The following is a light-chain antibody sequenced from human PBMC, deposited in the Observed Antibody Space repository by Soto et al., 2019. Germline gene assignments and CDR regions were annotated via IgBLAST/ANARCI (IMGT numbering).Light chain of an antibody. CDR1: QTVGGRY. J-gene: IGKJ1*01. CDR2: GAS. V-gene: IGKV3-20*01. CDR3: LQYVSSPWT. Sequence: EIVLTQSAATLSLSPGERATLSCRASQTVGGRYLAWFQQKPGQTPRLLIYGASTMAAGVPDRFSGSGSGTDFSLTIDRLEPEDFVVYYCLQYVSSPWTFGQGTKVEV.